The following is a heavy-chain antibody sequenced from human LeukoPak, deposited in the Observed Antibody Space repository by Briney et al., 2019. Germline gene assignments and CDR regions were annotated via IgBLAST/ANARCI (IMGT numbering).Heavy chain of an antibody. D-gene: IGHD1-1*01. J-gene: IGHJ4*02. CDR1: GFTFSTYG. CDR3: ANSWNDVPLGY. CDR2: VSGSGAYT. V-gene: IGHV3-23*01. Sequence: GGSLRLSCAASGFTFSTYGMNWVRQAPGKGLEWVSTVSGSGAYTFYADSVKGRFTISRDNSKNTLYLQMNSLRAEDTAVYYCANSWNDVPLGYWGQGTLVTVSS.